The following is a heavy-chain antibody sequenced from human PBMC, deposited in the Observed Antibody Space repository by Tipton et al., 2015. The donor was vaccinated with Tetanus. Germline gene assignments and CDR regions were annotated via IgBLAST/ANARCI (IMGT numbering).Heavy chain of an antibody. J-gene: IGHJ4*02. D-gene: IGHD1-20*01. V-gene: IGHV3-21*01. CDR1: GFPFHSYH. Sequence: SLRLSCAASGFPFHSYHMAWVRQAPGKGLEWVSSISSTTAYIYYTASVKGRFTISRDNAKSSVFLQMNSLRDEDTAVYYCATGVTFDYWGQGALVTVSS. CDR2: ISSTTAYI. CDR3: ATGVTFDY.